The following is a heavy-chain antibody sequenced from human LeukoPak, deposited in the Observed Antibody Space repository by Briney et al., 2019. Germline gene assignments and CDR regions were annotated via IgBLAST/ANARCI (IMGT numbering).Heavy chain of an antibody. CDR2: IFYSGST. V-gene: IGHV4-59*01. D-gene: IGHD3-9*01. Sequence: KPSETLSLTCTASNGSISSYYWSWIRQPPGKGLEWIGYIFYSGSTKYNPSLKSRVTISVDTSKNQFSLRLSSVTAADTAMYYCARTEYLDWTYDYWGQGTLVTVSS. CDR1: NGSISSYY. CDR3: ARTEYLDWTYDY. J-gene: IGHJ4*02.